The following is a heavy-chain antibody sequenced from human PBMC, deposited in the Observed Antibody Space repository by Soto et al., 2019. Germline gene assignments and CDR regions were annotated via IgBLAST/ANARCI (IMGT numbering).Heavy chain of an antibody. Sequence: PSETLSLTCTVSGGSISSSSYYWGWIRQPPGKGLEWIGSIYYSGSTYYNPSLKSRVTISVDTSKNQFSLKLSSVTAADTAVYYCARGSLYSSGWYNYYYYGMDVWGQGTTVTVS. CDR1: GGSISSSSYY. CDR2: IYYSGST. J-gene: IGHJ6*02. D-gene: IGHD6-19*01. CDR3: ARGSLYSSGWYNYYYYGMDV. V-gene: IGHV4-39*01.